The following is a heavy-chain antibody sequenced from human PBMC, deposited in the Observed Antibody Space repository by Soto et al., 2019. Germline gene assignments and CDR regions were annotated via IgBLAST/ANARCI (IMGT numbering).Heavy chain of an antibody. CDR3: AKDLRVLLWFGEYYYYYGMDV. J-gene: IGHJ6*02. CDR2: ISGSGGST. Sequence: GASVKFSCKASGGTFSSYAMSWVRQAPGKGLEWVSAISGSGGSTYYADSVKGRFTISRDNSKNTLYLQMNSLRAEDTAVYYCAKDLRVLLWFGEYYYYYGMDVWGQGTTVTVS. V-gene: IGHV3-23*01. CDR1: GGTFSSYA. D-gene: IGHD3-10*01.